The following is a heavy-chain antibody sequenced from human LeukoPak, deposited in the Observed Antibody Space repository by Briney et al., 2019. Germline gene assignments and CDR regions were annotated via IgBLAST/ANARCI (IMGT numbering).Heavy chain of an antibody. V-gene: IGHV4-31*03. CDR2: IYYSGST. D-gene: IGHD1-26*01. CDR1: GGSISSGGYY. Sequence: SSETLSLTCTVSGGSISSGGYYWSWIRQHPGKGLEWIGYIYYSGSTYYNPSLKSRVTISVDTSKNQFSLKLSSVTAADTAVYYCARDGAWGLRRAQYYYYYGMDVWGQGTTVTVSS. J-gene: IGHJ6*02. CDR3: ARDGAWGLRRAQYYYYYGMDV.